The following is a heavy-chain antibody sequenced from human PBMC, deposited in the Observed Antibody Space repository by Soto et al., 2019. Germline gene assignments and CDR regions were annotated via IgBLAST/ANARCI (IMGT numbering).Heavy chain of an antibody. J-gene: IGHJ4*02. V-gene: IGHV3-21*01. CDR3: ARSEYYDFWSGYSPDY. CDR2: ISSSSSYI. D-gene: IGHD3-3*01. Sequence: GSLRLSCAASGFTFSSYSMNWVRQAPGKGLEWVSSISSSSSYIYYADSVKGRFTISRDNAKNSLYLQMNSLRAEDTAVYYCARSEYYDFWSGYSPDYWGQGTLVTVSS. CDR1: GFTFSSYS.